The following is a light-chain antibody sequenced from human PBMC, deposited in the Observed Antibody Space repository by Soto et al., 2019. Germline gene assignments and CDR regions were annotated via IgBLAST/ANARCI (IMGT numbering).Light chain of an antibody. CDR1: QSISSY. CDR2: AAS. Sequence: DIQMTQSPSSLSASVVDRVTITCRASQSISSYLNWYQQKPVKAPKLLIYAASTLESGVPSRFSGSGSGTEFSLTITSLQPEDFATYYCQYLNGAPTITFGQGTRLEIK. V-gene: IGKV1-9*01. J-gene: IGKJ5*01. CDR3: QYLNGAPTIT.